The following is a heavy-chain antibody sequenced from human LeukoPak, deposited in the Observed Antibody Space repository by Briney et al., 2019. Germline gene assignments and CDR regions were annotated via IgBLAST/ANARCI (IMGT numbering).Heavy chain of an antibody. CDR1: GYTFTSYG. CDR2: ISAYNGNT. V-gene: IGHV1-18*01. J-gene: IGHJ4*02. Sequence: GASVKVPCKASGYTFTSYGISWARQAPGQGLEWTGWISAYNGNTNYAQKLQGRVTMTTDTSTSTAYMELRSLRSDDTAVYYCARVVAGYYDSSGYLDYWGQGTLVTVSS. D-gene: IGHD3-22*01. CDR3: ARVVAGYYDSSGYLDY.